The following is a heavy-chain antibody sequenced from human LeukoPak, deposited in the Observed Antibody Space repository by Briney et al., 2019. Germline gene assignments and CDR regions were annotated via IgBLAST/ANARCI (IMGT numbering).Heavy chain of an antibody. CDR3: ARGGQLWPGDY. D-gene: IGHD5-18*01. CDR2: IYYSGST. CDR1: GGSISSYY. V-gene: IGHV4-59*12. J-gene: IGHJ4*02. Sequence: PSETLSLTCTVSGGSISSYYWSWIRQPPGKGLEWIGYIYYSGSTNYSPSLKSRVTISVDTSKNQFSLKLSSVTAADTAVYYCARGGQLWPGDYWGQGTLVTVSS.